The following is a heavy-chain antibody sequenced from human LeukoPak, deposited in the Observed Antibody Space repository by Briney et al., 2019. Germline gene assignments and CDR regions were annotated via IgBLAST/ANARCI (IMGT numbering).Heavy chain of an antibody. V-gene: IGHV3-23*01. J-gene: IGHJ4*02. CDR3: AKFEATNGFAY. CDR1: VFTFSSYA. Sequence: GGSLRLFCSASVFTFSSYAMSWVRQAPGKGLEWDSAISGSGGSTYDADSVKGRFTISRDNSKNTLYLQMNSLRAEDTAVYYCAKFEATNGFAYWGQGTLVTVSS. D-gene: IGHD1-26*01. CDR2: ISGSGGST.